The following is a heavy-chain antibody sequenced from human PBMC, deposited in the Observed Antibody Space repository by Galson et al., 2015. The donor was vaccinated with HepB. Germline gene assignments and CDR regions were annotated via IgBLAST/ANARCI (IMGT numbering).Heavy chain of an antibody. J-gene: IGHJ6*03. CDR3: ARDSITQSYYYYYYMDV. Sequence: SLRLSCAASGFTFSGYAMHWVRQAPGKGLEWVAVISYDGSIKYYADSVKGRFTISRDSSRNTLYLQMNSLRTEDTAVYYCARDSITQSYYYYYYMDVWGKGTTVTVSS. D-gene: IGHD3-3*02. CDR1: GFTFSGYA. V-gene: IGHV3-30-3*01. CDR2: ISYDGSIK.